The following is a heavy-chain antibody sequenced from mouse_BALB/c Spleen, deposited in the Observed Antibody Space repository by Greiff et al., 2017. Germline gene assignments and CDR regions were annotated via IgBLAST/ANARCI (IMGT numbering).Heavy chain of an antibody. CDR2: INPSNGGT. CDR3: TRRRGYYGSIYYFDY. V-gene: IGHV1S81*02. Sequence: QVQLQQSGAELVKPGASVKLSCKASGYTFTSYYMYWVKQRPGQGLEWIGEINPSNGGTNFNEKFKSKATLTVDKSSSTAYMQLSSLTSEDSAVYYCTRRRGYYGSIYYFDYWGQGTTLTVSS. CDR1: GYTFTSYY. J-gene: IGHJ2*01. D-gene: IGHD1-1*01.